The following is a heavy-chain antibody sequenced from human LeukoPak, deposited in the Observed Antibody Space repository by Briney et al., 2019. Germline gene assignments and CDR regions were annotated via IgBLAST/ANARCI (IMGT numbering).Heavy chain of an antibody. CDR1: GGTFSSYA. CDR3: ARATTMVRGVVVYFDY. D-gene: IGHD3-10*01. Sequence: SVKVSCKASGGTFSSYAISWVRQAPGQGLEWMGGIIPIFGTANYAQKFQGRVTITADKSTSTAYMELSSLRSEDTAVYYCARATTMVRGVVVYFDYWGQGTLVTVSS. J-gene: IGHJ4*02. CDR2: IIPIFGTA. V-gene: IGHV1-69*06.